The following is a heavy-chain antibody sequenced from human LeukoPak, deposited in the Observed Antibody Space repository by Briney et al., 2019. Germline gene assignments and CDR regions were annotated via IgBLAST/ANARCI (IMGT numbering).Heavy chain of an antibody. CDR3: ARSLGGYNLKYYMDV. CDR2: INHSGST. J-gene: IGHJ6*03. Sequence: SETLSLTCAVYGGSFSGYYWSWIRQPPGKGLEWIVEINHSGSTNYNPSLKSRVTISVDTTKHQFSLKLSSVTAADTAVYYCARSLGGYNLKYYMDVWGKGTTVTVSS. CDR1: GGSFSGYY. D-gene: IGHD5-24*01. V-gene: IGHV4-34*01.